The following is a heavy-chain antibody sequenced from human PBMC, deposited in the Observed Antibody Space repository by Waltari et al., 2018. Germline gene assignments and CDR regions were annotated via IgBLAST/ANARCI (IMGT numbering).Heavy chain of an antibody. CDR1: GGSISSYY. Sequence: QVQLQESGPGLVKPSETLSLPCTVSGGSISSYYRTWIRTPAGKGREWSGRIYTSGSTNYNPSLKSRVTMSVDTSKNQFSLKLSSVTAADTAVYYCARDGLYSSSSGYYYYYYMDVWGKGTTVTVSS. CDR2: IYTSGST. V-gene: IGHV4-4*07. CDR3: ARDGLYSSSSGYYYYYYMDV. D-gene: IGHD6-6*01. J-gene: IGHJ6*03.